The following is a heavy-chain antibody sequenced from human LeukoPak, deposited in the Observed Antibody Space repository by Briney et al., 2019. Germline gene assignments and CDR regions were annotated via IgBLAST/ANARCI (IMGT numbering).Heavy chain of an antibody. V-gene: IGHV4-31*03. J-gene: IGHJ4*02. CDR2: IYYSGST. Sequence: SQTLSLTCTVSGGSISSGDYYWSWIRQHPGKGLEWIGYIYYSGSTYYNPSLKSRVTISVDTSKNQFSLKLSSVTAADTAVYYCAGGLSGATVTYGFDYWGQGTLVTVSS. CDR1: GGSISSGDYY. CDR3: AGGLSGATVTYGFDY. D-gene: IGHD4-17*01.